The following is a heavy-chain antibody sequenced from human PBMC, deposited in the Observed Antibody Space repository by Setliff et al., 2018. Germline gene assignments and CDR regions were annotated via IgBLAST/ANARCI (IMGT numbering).Heavy chain of an antibody. V-gene: IGHV3-30*02. J-gene: IGHJ4*02. D-gene: IGHD5-12*01. Sequence: GGSLRLSCAASGFTFSDYGMHWVRQAPGKGLEWVAFTRYDGSNKYYADSVKGRFTISRDNSKNTLYLQMSSLRAEDTAVYYCAKDMAGGFPYYFDYWGQGTLVTVSS. CDR1: GFTFSDYG. CDR2: TRYDGSNK. CDR3: AKDMAGGFPYYFDY.